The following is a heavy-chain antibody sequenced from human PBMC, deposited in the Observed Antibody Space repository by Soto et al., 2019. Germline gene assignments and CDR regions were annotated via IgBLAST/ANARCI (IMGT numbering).Heavy chain of an antibody. CDR1: GYTFTSYG. D-gene: IGHD2-15*01. Sequence: ASVKVSCKASGYTFTSYGISWVRQAPGQGLEWMGWISAYNGNTNYAQKLQGRVTMTTDTSTSTAYMELRSPRSDDTAVYYCATKTTGGSCGCFDPWGQGTLVTVSS. CDR2: ISAYNGNT. V-gene: IGHV1-18*01. J-gene: IGHJ5*02. CDR3: ATKTTGGSCGCFDP.